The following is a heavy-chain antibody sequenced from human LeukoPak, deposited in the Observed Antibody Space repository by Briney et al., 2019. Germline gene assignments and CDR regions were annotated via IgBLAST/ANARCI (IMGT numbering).Heavy chain of an antibody. CDR2: IYYSGST. CDR3: ARRLAGTEDY. J-gene: IGHJ4*02. Sequence: SETLSLTCTVSGGSISSSSHYWGWIRQPPGKGLGWIGSIYYSGSTYYNPSLKSRVTISVDTSKNQFSLKLSSVTAADTAVYYCARRLAGTEDYWGQGALVTVSS. D-gene: IGHD6-13*01. V-gene: IGHV4-39*01. CDR1: GGSISSSSHY.